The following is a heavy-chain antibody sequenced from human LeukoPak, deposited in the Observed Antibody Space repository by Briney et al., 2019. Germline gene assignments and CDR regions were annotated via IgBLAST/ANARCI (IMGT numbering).Heavy chain of an antibody. J-gene: IGHJ4*02. CDR1: GGSFSGYY. CDR2: INHSGST. CDR3: ARGLRG. D-gene: IGHD2-15*01. V-gene: IGHV4-34*01. Sequence: SETLSLTCAVYGGSFSGYYWSWIRQPQGTGLEWIGEINHSGSTNYNPSLKSRVTISVDTSKNQFSLKLSSVTAADTAVYYCARGLRGWGQGTLVTVSS.